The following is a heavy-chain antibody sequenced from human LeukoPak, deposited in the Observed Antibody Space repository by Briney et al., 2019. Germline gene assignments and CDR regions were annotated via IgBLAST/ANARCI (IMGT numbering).Heavy chain of an antibody. CDR3: APRGDIEHSYVYGKWFDL. J-gene: IGHJ5*02. CDR2: INHSGSS. V-gene: IGHV4-34*01. CDR1: GGSFSAYY. Sequence: PSETLSLTCAVYGGSFSAYYWTWIRQPPGKGLECIGEINHSGSSNYNSSLRSRVTISVDTSYKQFSLRLSSVTAADTAVYYCAPRGDIEHSYVYGKWFDLWGQGTRVTVSS. D-gene: IGHD5-18*01.